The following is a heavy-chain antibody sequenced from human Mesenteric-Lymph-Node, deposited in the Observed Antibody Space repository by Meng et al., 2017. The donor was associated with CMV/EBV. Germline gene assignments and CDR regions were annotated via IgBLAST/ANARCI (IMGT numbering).Heavy chain of an antibody. V-gene: IGHV4-39*02. CDR1: GGTIRGSSYD. CDR3: AREEKGIAIFGVCDY. D-gene: IGHD3-3*01. J-gene: IGHJ4*02. CDR2: FYESGST. Sequence: GGTIRGSSYDWGWIRQTQGRGLGWIFSFYESGSTYYTPALKSRVTISEDTSKNQFSLKLSSVTAADTAVYYCAREEKGIAIFGVCDYWGQGTLVTVSS.